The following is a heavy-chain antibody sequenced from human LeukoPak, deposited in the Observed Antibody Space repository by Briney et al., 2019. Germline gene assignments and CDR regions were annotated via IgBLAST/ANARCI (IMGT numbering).Heavy chain of an antibody. Sequence: GGSLRLSCAASGFTFSSYRMNWVRQAPGKGLEWVSSISSGSTYINYADSVKGRFTISRDNAKNSLYLQMNSLRAEDTAVYYCARDLGSGYVLFDYWGQGTLVTVSS. J-gene: IGHJ4*02. D-gene: IGHD5-12*01. CDR1: GFTFSSYR. V-gene: IGHV3-21*01. CDR3: ARDLGSGYVLFDY. CDR2: ISSGSTYI.